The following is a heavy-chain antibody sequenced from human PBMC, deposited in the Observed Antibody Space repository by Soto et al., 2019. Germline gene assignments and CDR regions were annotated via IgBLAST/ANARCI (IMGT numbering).Heavy chain of an antibody. CDR1: GFTFSNYW. CDR3: ARDRSDWDSKTLDF. V-gene: IGHV3-7*04. D-gene: IGHD2-21*02. J-gene: IGHJ4*02. CDR2: IKRDGSET. Sequence: GGSLRLSCAASGFTFSNYWMSWVRQAPGKGLEWVANIKRDGSETYYVDSVKGRFTISRDNAKNSLYLQMNSLRAEDTAVYYCARDRSDWDSKTLDFWGQGTLVTVSS.